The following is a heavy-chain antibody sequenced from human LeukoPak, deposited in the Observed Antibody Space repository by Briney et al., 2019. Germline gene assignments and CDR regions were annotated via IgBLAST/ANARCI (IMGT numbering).Heavy chain of an antibody. CDR1: GFTFSSYS. D-gene: IGHD6-13*01. Sequence: GGSLRLSCAASGFTFSSYSMNWVRQAPGKGLEWVSSISSSSSYIYCADSVKGRFTISRDNAKNSLYLQMNSLRAEDTAVYYCARDNIAAAVHPIWGQGTMVTVSS. J-gene: IGHJ3*02. V-gene: IGHV3-21*01. CDR3: ARDNIAAAVHPI. CDR2: ISSSSSYI.